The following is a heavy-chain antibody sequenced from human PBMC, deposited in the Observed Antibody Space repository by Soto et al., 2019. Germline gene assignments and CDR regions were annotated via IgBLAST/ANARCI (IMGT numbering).Heavy chain of an antibody. CDR3: TREQSDDNYFDP. CDR2: IYYSGGT. D-gene: IGHD6-19*01. CDR1: GAALSSGGYF. Sequence: SETLSVTCTVSGAALSSGGYFYTCVRQPPGKGLEWLRYIYYSGGTNYNPSLKSRITISLDKTKSQFSLRLISVTAADTAVYYCTREQSDDNYFDPWGQGTLVTVSS. V-gene: IGHV4-61*08. J-gene: IGHJ5*02.